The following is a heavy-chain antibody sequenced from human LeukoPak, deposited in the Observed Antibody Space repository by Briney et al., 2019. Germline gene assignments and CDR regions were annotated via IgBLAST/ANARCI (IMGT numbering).Heavy chain of an antibody. Sequence: PSETLSLTCTVSGGAISIYYWTWIRQPPGKGLEWIGYIYYSGSTNYNPSLKSRVTISLDTSKNQFSLSLSSVTAADTAVYFCARDPEAYGSGSHLDYWGQGILVTVSS. D-gene: IGHD3-10*01. CDR2: IYYSGST. CDR1: GGAISIYY. CDR3: ARDPEAYGSGSHLDY. V-gene: IGHV4-59*01. J-gene: IGHJ4*02.